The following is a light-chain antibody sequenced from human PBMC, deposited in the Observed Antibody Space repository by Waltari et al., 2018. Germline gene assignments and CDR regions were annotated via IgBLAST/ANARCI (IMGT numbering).Light chain of an antibody. V-gene: IGKV3-20*01. CDR3: QQYGTSPRT. CDR2: GAS. CDR1: QSISSNY. J-gene: IGKJ5*01. Sequence: DIVLTQSPGTLSLSPGDRATLSCRASQSISSNYLAWYQQKPGQAPRLLIYGASSRATDIPDRFSGSGSGTDFTLTISRLEPEDFAVYYCQQYGTSPRTFGQGTRLEIK.